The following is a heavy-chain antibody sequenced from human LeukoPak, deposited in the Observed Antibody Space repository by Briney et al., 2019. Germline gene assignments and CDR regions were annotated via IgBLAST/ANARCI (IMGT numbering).Heavy chain of an antibody. Sequence: PGGSLRLSCAASGFSFNNYAMSWVRQAPGKGLEWVSAISTTGGSTYYADSVKGRFTISRDNYKNTMSLKMDSLRVEDTAVYYCAKDWTTVVTPKGYYFDSWGQGTLVTVSS. J-gene: IGHJ4*02. CDR3: AKDWTTVVTPKGYYFDS. V-gene: IGHV3-23*01. D-gene: IGHD4-23*01. CDR2: ISTTGGST. CDR1: GFSFNNYA.